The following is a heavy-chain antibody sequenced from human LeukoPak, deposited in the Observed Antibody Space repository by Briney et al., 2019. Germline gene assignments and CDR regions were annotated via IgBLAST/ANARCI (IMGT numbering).Heavy chain of an antibody. CDR1: GYTFTSYG. V-gene: IGHV1-18*01. CDR2: ISAYNGNT. CDR3: ARDGIAAAGTGYYYYGMDV. J-gene: IGHJ6*02. D-gene: IGHD6-13*01. Sequence: ASMKVSCKASGYTFTSYGISWVRQAPGQGLEWMGWISAYNGNTNYAQKLQGRVTMTTDTSTSTAYMELRSLRSDDTAVYYCARDGIAAAGTGYYYYGMDVWGQGTTVTVSS.